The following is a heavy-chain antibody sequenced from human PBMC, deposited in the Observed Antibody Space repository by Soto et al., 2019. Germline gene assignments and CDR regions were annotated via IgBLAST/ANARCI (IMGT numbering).Heavy chain of an antibody. CDR3: ARAQYYDILTGYYYDAFDI. V-gene: IGHV1-18*04. J-gene: IGHJ3*02. CDR1: GYTFTSYG. Sequence: ASVKVSCKASGYTFTSYGISWVRQAPGQGLEWMGWISAYNGNTNYAQKLQGRVTMTTDTSTSTAYMELRSLRSDDTAVYYCARAQYYDILTGYYYDAFDIWGQGXMVTV. D-gene: IGHD3-9*01. CDR2: ISAYNGNT.